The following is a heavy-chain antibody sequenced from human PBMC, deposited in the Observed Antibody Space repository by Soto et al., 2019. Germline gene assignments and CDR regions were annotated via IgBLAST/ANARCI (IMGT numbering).Heavy chain of an antibody. J-gene: IGHJ4*02. CDR2: ISSSGSTI. CDR3: AKGHIVGTTSSYFDY. CDR1: GFTFSSYE. D-gene: IGHD1-26*01. Sequence: PGGSLRLSCAASGFTFSSYEMNWVRQAPGKGLEWVSYISSSGSTIYYADSVKGRFTISRDNAKNSLYLQMNSLRAEDSAVYYCAKGHIVGTTSSYFDYWGQGTLVTVSS. V-gene: IGHV3-48*03.